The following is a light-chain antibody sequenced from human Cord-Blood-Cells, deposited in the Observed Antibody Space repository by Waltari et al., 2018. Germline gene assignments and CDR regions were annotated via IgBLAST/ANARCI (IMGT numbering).Light chain of an antibody. CDR2: DVS. J-gene: IGLJ3*02. CDR3: SSYTSSSTWV. CDR1: SSAVGGYHY. Sequence: QSALTQPAPGSGSPGQSLTISSTGTSSAVGGYHYVSWYQQHPGKAPKLMIYDVSHRPSGVSNRFSGSKSGNTASLTISGLQAEDEADYYCSSYTSSSTWVFGGGTKLTVL. V-gene: IGLV2-14*01.